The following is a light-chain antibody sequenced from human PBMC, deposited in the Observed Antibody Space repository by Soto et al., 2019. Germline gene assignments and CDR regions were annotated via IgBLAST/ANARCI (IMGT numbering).Light chain of an antibody. CDR3: CSYVPASTSVV. V-gene: IGLV2-23*01. J-gene: IGLJ2*01. CDR2: EST. CDR1: SSDVGSSNL. Sequence: QSVLTQPASVSGSPGQSITISCTGSSSDVGSSNLVSWFQQDPGKAPKLIIYESTERPSGVSGRFSASKSGDTASLTISGLQAEDEADYYCCSYVPASTSVVFGGGTKVTVL.